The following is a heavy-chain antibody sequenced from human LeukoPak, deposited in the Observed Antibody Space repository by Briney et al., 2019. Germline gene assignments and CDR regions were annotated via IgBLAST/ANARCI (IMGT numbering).Heavy chain of an antibody. CDR1: GYIFTGYY. CDR3: VRAYSGYAIYDY. CDR2: INPSGGST. J-gene: IGHJ4*02. D-gene: IGHD5-12*01. V-gene: IGHV1-46*01. Sequence: GASVKVSCKASGYIFTGYYMHWVRQAPGQGLEWMGIINPSGGSTSYAQKFQGRVTMTRDTSTSTVYMELSSLRSEDTAVYYCVRAYSGYAIYDYWGQGTLVTVSS.